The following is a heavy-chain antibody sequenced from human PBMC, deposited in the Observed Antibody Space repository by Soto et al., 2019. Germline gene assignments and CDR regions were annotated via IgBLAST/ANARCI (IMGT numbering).Heavy chain of an antibody. CDR2: ISAYNGNT. V-gene: IGHV1-18*01. CDR1: GYTFTSYG. J-gene: IGHJ3*02. Sequence: ASVKVSCKASGYTFTSYGISWVRQAPGQGLEWMGWISAYNGNTNYAQKLQGRVTMTTDTSTSTAYMELRSLRSDDTAVDYCARSTRASGSYYSFDIWGTGTMVTVSS. CDR3: ARSTRASGSYYSFDI. D-gene: IGHD1-26*01.